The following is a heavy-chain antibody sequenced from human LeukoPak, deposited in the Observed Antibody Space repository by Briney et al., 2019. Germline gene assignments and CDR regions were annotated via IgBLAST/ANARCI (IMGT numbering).Heavy chain of an antibody. CDR2: IYYSGST. CDR1: GGSISPYY. J-gene: IGHJ4*02. Sequence: SETLSLTCTVSGGSISPYYWGWIRQPPGKGLEWIGSIYYSGSTYYNPSLKSRVTISVDTSKNQFSLKLSSVTAADTAVYYCARRSYSYGGYYFDYWGQGTLVTVSS. CDR3: ARRSYSYGGYYFDY. D-gene: IGHD5-18*01. V-gene: IGHV4-39*07.